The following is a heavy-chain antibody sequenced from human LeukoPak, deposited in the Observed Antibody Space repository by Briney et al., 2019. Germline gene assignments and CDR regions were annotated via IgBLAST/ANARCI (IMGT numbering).Heavy chain of an antibody. CDR1: GYSFSNYY. CDR2: MYPGGSDI. V-gene: IGHV5-51*01. D-gene: IGHD1-26*01. Sequence: GESLKISCKGSGYSFSNYYIDWVRQMPGKGLEWMGVMYPGGSDIRYSPSFQGQVTISADKSIDTAYLQWSSLKTSDSAMYYCASRTGSYYPLDSWGQGTLVTVSS. J-gene: IGHJ4*02. CDR3: ASRTGSYYPLDS.